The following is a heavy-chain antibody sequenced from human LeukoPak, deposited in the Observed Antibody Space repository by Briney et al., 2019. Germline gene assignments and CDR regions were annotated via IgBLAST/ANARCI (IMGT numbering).Heavy chain of an antibody. CDR3: ARVGDSSSWLYFDY. CDR2: INHSGST. CDR1: GGSFSGYY. Sequence: KPSETLSLTCAVYGGSFSGYYWSWIRQPPGKGLEWIGEINHSGSTNYNPSLKSRVTISVDTSKNQFSLKLSSVTAADTAVYYCARVGDSSSWLYFDYWGQGTLVTVSS. V-gene: IGHV4-34*01. D-gene: IGHD6-13*01. J-gene: IGHJ4*02.